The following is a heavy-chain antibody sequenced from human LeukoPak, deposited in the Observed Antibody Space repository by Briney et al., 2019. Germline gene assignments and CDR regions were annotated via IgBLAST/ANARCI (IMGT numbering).Heavy chain of an antibody. D-gene: IGHD1-26*01. CDR1: GGSFSGYY. CDR2: INHSGST. CDR3: ARPAVDLNSNQGGFDY. Sequence: SETLSLTCAVYGGSFSGYYWSWIRQPPGKGLEWIGEINHSGSTNYNPSLKSRVTISVDTSKNQFSLKLSSVTAADTAVYYCARPAVDLNSNQGGFDYWGQGTLVTVSS. J-gene: IGHJ4*02. V-gene: IGHV4-34*01.